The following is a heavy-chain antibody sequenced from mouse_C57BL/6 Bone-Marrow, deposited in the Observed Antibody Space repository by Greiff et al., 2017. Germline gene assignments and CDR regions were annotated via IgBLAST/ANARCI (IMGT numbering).Heavy chain of an antibody. CDR3: AGYGYDRGYYAMDY. D-gene: IGHD2-2*01. CDR2: IYPGSGST. V-gene: IGHV1-55*01. CDR1: GYTFTSYW. J-gene: IGHJ4*01. Sequence: VQLQQPGAELVKPGASVKMSCKASGYTFTSYWITWVKQRPGQGLEWIGDIYPGSGSTNYNEKFKSKATLTVDTSSSTAYMQLSSLTSEDSAVXYCAGYGYDRGYYAMDYWGQGTSVTVSS.